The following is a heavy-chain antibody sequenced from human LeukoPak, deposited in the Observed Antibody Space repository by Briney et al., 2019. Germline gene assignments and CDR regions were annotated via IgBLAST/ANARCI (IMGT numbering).Heavy chain of an antibody. CDR1: GYTFTGYY. D-gene: IGHD3-22*01. CDR2: INPNSGGT. V-gene: IGHV1-2*02. CDR3: ARGPSRNYYDSSGYVY. J-gene: IGHJ4*02. Sequence: ASVKVSCKASGYTFTGYYMHWVRQAPGQGLEWMGWINPNSGGTNYAQKFQGGVTMTRDTSISTAYMELSRLRSDDTAVYYCARGPSRNYYDSSGYVYWGQGTLVTVSS.